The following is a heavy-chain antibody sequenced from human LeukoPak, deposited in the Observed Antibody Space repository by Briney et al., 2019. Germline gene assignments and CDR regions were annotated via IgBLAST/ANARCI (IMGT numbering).Heavy chain of an antibody. Sequence: GGSLRLSCEASGFTFSSYWMLWLRQAPGKALVWVSRITPDGSSTGYADSVKGRFTISRDNAKNTLYLQMNSLRAEDTAVYHCVRVGVATFYYWGQGTLVTVSS. J-gene: IGHJ4*02. CDR3: VRVGVATFYY. V-gene: IGHV3-74*01. CDR2: ITPDGSST. CDR1: GFTFSSYW. D-gene: IGHD5-12*01.